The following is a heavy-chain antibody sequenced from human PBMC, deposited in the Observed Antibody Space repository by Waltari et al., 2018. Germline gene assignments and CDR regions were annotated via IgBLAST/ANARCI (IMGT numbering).Heavy chain of an antibody. CDR1: GGSFSGYY. V-gene: IGHV4-34*01. J-gene: IGHJ4*02. CDR2: INHSGST. CDR3: ARARYYYDSSGTADY. Sequence: QVQLQQWGAGLLKPSETLSLTCAVYGGSFSGYYWSWIRKPPGKGLEWIGEINHSGSTNYNPSLKSRVTISVDTSKNQFSLKLSSVTAADTAVYYCARARYYYDSSGTADYWGQGTLVTVSS. D-gene: IGHD3-22*01.